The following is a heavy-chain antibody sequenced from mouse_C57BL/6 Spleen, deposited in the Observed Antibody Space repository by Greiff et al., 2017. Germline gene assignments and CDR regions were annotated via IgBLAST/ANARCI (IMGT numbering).Heavy chain of an antibody. V-gene: IGHV1-59*01. CDR3: ARGDYDEKAWFAY. CDR1: GYTFTSYW. Sequence: QVQLLQPGAELVRPGTSVKLSCKASGYTFTSYWMHWVKQRPGQGLEWIGVIDPSDSYTNYNQKFKGKATLTVDTSSSTAYMQLSSLTSEDSAVYYCARGDYDEKAWFAYWGQGTLVTVSA. J-gene: IGHJ3*01. CDR2: IDPSDSYT. D-gene: IGHD2-4*01.